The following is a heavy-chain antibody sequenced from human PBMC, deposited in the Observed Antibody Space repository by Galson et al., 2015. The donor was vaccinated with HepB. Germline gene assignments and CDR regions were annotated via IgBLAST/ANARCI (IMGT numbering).Heavy chain of an antibody. D-gene: IGHD5-18*01. V-gene: IGHV3-30*18. Sequence: SLRLSCAASGFTFSSYGMHWVRQAPGKGLEWVAVISYDGSNKYYADSVKGRFTISRDNSKNTLYLQMNSLRAEDTAVYYCAKDSRYSYGGDFDYWGQGTLVTVSS. CDR1: GFTFSSYG. J-gene: IGHJ4*02. CDR3: AKDSRYSYGGDFDY. CDR2: ISYDGSNK.